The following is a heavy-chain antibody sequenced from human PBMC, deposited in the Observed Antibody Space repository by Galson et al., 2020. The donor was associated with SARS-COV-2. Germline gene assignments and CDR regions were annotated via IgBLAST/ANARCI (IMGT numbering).Heavy chain of an antibody. CDR3: ARGPIDYYYGMDV. CDR2: INHSGST. D-gene: IGHD3-22*01. J-gene: IGHJ6*02. Sequence: ETSETLSLTFGVYGGSFSGYYWNWIRQSPEKGLEWIGEINHSGSTNYNPSLESRLTISVDTSKNHFSLNLNSVTAADTAVYYCARGPIDYYYGMDVWGQGTTVTVS. V-gene: IGHV4-34*01. CDR1: GGSFSGYY.